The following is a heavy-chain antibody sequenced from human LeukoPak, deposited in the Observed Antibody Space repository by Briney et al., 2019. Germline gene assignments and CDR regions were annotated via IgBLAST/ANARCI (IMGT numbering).Heavy chain of an antibody. D-gene: IGHD6-19*01. V-gene: IGHV4-4*07. CDR2: AYISANN. J-gene: IGHJ3*02. CDR3: ARDSIDHIAVPTTGDI. Sequence: SETLSLTCTVSGGSIVSYYWSWIRQPAGKGLEWIGRAYISANNNYNPSLKSRVTMSVDPSENQLSLKLTSVTAADTAVYYCARDSIDHIAVPTTGDIWGQGTMVVVSS. CDR1: GGSIVSYY.